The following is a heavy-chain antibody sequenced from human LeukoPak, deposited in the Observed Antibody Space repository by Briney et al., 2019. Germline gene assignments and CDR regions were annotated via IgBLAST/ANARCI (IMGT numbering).Heavy chain of an antibody. CDR3: ARAPVERSPYYDFWCGYYRSEIDHYFDY. Sequence: ASVKVSCKASGYTFTSYDINWVRQATGQGLEWMGWMNPNSGNTGYAQKFQGRVTMTRNTSISTAYMELSSLRSEDTAVYYCARAPVERSPYYDFWCGYYRSEIDHYFDYWGQGTLVTVSS. J-gene: IGHJ4*02. CDR2: MNPNSGNT. D-gene: IGHD3-3*01. V-gene: IGHV1-8*01. CDR1: GYTFTSYD.